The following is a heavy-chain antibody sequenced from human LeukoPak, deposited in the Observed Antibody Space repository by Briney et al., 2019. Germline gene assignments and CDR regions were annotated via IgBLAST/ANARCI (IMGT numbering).Heavy chain of an antibody. CDR2: ISWNSGSI. CDR3: EQDPYSSSRSTYMDV. Sequence: PGGSLRLSCAPAGLTFDDYAMQWVRQAPGKGLEWVSGISWNSGSIGYADSVKGRFTISRDNAKNSLYLQMNSLRAEDTALYYREQDPYSSSRSTYMDVWGKGTTVTVSS. V-gene: IGHV3-9*01. J-gene: IGHJ6*03. CDR1: GLTFDDYA. D-gene: IGHD6-6*01.